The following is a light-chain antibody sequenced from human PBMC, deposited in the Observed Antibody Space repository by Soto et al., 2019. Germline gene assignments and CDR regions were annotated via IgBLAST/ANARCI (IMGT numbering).Light chain of an antibody. Sequence: QSVLTQPASVSGSPGQSITISCTGTSSDVGGYNYVSWYQQHPGKAPKLMIYAVTDRPSGVSSRFSGSKSGNTASLTISGLQAEDEADYYCSAYTVSSTSYVFGTGTKVTVL. V-gene: IGLV2-14*01. CDR2: AVT. CDR3: SAYTVSSTSYV. J-gene: IGLJ1*01. CDR1: SSDVGGYNY.